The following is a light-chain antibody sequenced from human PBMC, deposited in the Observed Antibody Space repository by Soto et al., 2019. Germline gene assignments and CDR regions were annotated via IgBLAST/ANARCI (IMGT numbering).Light chain of an antibody. J-gene: IGKJ4*01. CDR2: GAS. Sequence: DIQMTQSPPSLSASVGDRVTITCRASQSISDYLNWYYQKPGKAPNLLIYGASSLQSGVPSRFSGGGSGTEFTLTINSLQPEDFATYYCQQSYSFPFTFGGGTKVEIK. CDR1: QSISDY. CDR3: QQSYSFPFT. V-gene: IGKV1-39*01.